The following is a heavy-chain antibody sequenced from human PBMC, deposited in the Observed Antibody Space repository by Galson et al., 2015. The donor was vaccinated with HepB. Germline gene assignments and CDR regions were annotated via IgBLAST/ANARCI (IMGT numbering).Heavy chain of an antibody. D-gene: IGHD1-26*01. Sequence: SLRLSCATSGFIFNDEAMSWFRQSPGRGLEWVCLIRSKAYGETTQYAASVKGRFTISRDDSKSIAYLQMNSLKTEDTAVYYCSCGRYGQDANDIWGQGTMVTVSS. CDR1: GFIFNDEA. J-gene: IGHJ3*02. CDR3: SCGRYGQDANDI. CDR2: IRSKAYGETT. V-gene: IGHV3-49*03.